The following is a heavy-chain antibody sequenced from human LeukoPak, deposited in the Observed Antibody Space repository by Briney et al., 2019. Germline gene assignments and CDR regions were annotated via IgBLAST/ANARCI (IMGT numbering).Heavy chain of an antibody. J-gene: IGHJ4*02. CDR3: ARSILRRGGSCCWYYFDY. CDR1: GGSINNHY. Sequence: SETLSLTCTVSGGSINNHYWSWIRQPPGKGPEWIGYIYYSGSTNYNPSLKSRVTISVDTSKNQFSLKLSSVTAADTAVYYCARSILRRGGSCCWYYFDYWGQGTVDTVSS. V-gene: IGHV4-59*11. D-gene: IGHD2-15*01. CDR2: IYYSGST.